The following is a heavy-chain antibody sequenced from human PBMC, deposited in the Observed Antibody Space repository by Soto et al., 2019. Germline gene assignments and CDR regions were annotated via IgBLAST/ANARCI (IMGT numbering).Heavy chain of an antibody. Sequence: PSETLSLTCTVSGGSISSSSYYWGRIRQPPGKGQEWIGSIYYRGNTYYNPSLKSRVTISVDTSKNQFSLKLSSVTAADTSVYFFAREGGGYCSGGSCQVDYWGQGTLVTVSS. CDR2: IYYRGNT. CDR3: AREGGGYCSGGSCQVDY. J-gene: IGHJ4*02. D-gene: IGHD2-15*01. V-gene: IGHV4-39*02. CDR1: GGSISSSSYY.